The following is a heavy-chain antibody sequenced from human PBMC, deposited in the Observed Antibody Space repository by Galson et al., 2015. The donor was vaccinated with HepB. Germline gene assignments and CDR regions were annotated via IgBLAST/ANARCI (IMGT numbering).Heavy chain of an antibody. Sequence: CAISGDSVSSNSAAWNWIRQSPSRGLEWLGRTYYRSKWYNDYAVSVKSRITINPDTSKNQFSLQLNSVTPEDTAVYYCARDGGSSSWYGYYYYYYMDVWGRGTTVTVSS. V-gene: IGHV6-1*01. J-gene: IGHJ6*03. CDR3: ARDGGSSSWYGYYYYYYMDV. CDR2: TYYRSKWYN. D-gene: IGHD6-13*01. CDR1: GDSVSSNSAA.